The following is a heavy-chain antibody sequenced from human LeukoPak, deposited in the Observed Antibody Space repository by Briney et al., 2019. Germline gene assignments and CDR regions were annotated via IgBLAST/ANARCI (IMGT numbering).Heavy chain of an antibody. CDR3: ARGIYCSSTNCYFRDLDTFDY. D-gene: IGHD2-2*01. J-gene: IGHJ4*02. CDR2: INWNGGST. CDR1: GFTFDDYG. Sequence: TGGSLRLSCAASGFTFDDYGMSWVRQAPGKGLEWVSGINWNGGSTGYADSVKGRFTISRDNAKNSLYLQMNSLRAEDTALYYCARGIYCSSTNCYFRDLDTFDYWGQGTLVTVSS. V-gene: IGHV3-20*04.